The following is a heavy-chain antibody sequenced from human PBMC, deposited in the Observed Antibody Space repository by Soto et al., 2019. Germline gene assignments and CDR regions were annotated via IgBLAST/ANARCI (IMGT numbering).Heavy chain of an antibody. CDR1: GCTFYTYP. D-gene: IGHD5-18*01. V-gene: IGHV1-69*13. Sequence: SVKVSCKASGCTFYTYPFSWVRQAPGQGLEWMGSITPIYPTTNYAEKFQGRLTVTADGSTNTAYMELNSLTSEDTAVYYCARIPRYSFPTSDDLDSWGQGTLVTVSS. CDR2: ITPIYPTT. CDR3: ARIPRYSFPTSDDLDS. J-gene: IGHJ4*02.